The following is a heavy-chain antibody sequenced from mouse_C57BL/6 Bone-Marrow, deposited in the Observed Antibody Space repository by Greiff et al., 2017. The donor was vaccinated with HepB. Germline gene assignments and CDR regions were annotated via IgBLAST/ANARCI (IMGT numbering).Heavy chain of an antibody. CDR2: INPNNGGT. CDR3: AREIYYGNYVRFDY. V-gene: IGHV1-53*01. D-gene: IGHD2-1*01. J-gene: IGHJ2*01. CDR1: GYTFTSYW. Sequence: VQLQQSGTELVKPGASVKLSCKASGYTFTSYWMHWVKQRPGQGLEWIGDINPNNGGTIYNQKFKGKATLTVDKSSSTAYMELRSLTSEDTAVYYCAREIYYGNYVRFDYWGQGTTLTVSS.